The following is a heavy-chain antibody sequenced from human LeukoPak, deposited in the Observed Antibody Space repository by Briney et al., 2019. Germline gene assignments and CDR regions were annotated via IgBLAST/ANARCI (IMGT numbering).Heavy chain of an antibody. CDR3: ARGGLVGTLDY. D-gene: IGHD3/OR15-3a*01. CDR1: GFTFSDSS. V-gene: IGHV3-7*01. CDR2: IKQGEGDK. J-gene: IGHJ4*02. Sequence: GGSLRLSCVASGFTFSDSSMSWGRQAPGKGLEWLANIKQGEGDKFYLESVMGRFTISRDNGNNSLFLQLTSLRVEDTAVYYCARGGLVGTLDYWGQGARVTVS.